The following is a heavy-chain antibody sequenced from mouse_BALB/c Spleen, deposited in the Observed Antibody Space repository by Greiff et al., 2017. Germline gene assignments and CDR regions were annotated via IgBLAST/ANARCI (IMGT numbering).Heavy chain of an antibody. CDR1: GFTFSSYT. V-gene: IGHV5-12-2*01. Sequence: EVKLVESGGGLVQPGGSLKLSCAASGFTFSSYTMSWVRQTPEKRLAWVAYISNGGGSTYYPDTVKGRFTISRDNAKNTLYLQMSSLKSEDTAMYYCARQREVADWGQGTLVTVSA. CDR2: ISNGGGST. CDR3: ARQREVAD. J-gene: IGHJ3*01.